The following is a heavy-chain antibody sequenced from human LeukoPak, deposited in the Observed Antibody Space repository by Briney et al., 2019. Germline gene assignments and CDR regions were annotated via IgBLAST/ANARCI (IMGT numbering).Heavy chain of an antibody. D-gene: IGHD2-15*01. CDR2: IYPGDSDT. Sequence: RGESLKISCKGSGYSFTSYWIGWVRQMPGKGLEWMGIIYPGDSDTRYSPSSQGQVTISVDKSISTAYLQGSSLKASDTAMYYCARPYCSGGSCTLYFDYWGQGTLVTVSS. CDR3: ARPYCSGGSCTLYFDY. V-gene: IGHV5-51*01. CDR1: GYSFTSYW. J-gene: IGHJ4*02.